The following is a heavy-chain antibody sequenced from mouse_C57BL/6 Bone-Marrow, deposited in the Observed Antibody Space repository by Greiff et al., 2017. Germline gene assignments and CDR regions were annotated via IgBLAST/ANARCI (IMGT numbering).Heavy chain of an antibody. CDR2: INPRDGST. Sequence: QVQLQQSVPELVKPGASVKLSCKASGYTFTSYDINWVKQRPGQGLEWIGWINPRDGSTKYNEKFKGKATLTVDTSSNPAYMKLHSLTSEDCAVYFCGRSGSAGYASWGRGPLVTVSA. CDR3: GRSGSAGYAS. V-gene: IGHV1-85*01. D-gene: IGHD3-1*01. CDR1: GYTFTSYD. J-gene: IGHJ3*01.